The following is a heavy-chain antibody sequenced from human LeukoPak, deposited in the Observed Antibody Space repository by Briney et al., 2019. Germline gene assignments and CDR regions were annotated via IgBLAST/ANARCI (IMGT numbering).Heavy chain of an antibody. CDR1: RYTFTGY. J-gene: IGHJ4*02. D-gene: IGHD6-19*01. CDR3: ARGGSGWPIDY. CDR2: INPNSGGT. Sequence: VASVTVSCVASRYTFTGYMHWVRQAPGQGLEWMGWINPNSGGTNYAQKFQGWVTMTRDTTISTAYMELSRLRSDDTAVYYCARGGSGWPIDYWGQGTLVTVSS. V-gene: IGHV1-2*04.